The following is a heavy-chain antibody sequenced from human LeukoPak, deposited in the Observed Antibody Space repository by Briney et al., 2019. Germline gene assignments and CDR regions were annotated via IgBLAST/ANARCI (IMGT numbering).Heavy chain of an antibody. CDR3: ARDDRRITMVRGVIIPYYYYGMDV. D-gene: IGHD3-10*01. V-gene: IGHV3-7*01. Sequence: PGGSLRLSCAASGFAFSDYWMSWVRQAPEKGLEWVANIKQDGSEKYYVDSVKGRFTISRDNAKNSLYLQMNSLRAEDTAVYYCARDDRRITMVRGVIIPYYYYGMDVWGQGTTVTVSS. J-gene: IGHJ6*02. CDR1: GFAFSDYW. CDR2: IKQDGSEK.